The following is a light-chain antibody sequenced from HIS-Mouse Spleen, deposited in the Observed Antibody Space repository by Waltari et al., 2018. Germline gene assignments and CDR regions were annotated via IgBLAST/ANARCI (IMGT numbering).Light chain of an antibody. CDR1: QGIRIY. V-gene: IGKV1-9*01. Sequence: DIQLTQSPSVLSASVGYRVTTTSPASQGIRIYLSWYQQKPGKAPKLLIYAASTLQSGVPSRFSGSGSGTEFTLTISSLQPEDFATYYCQQLNSYPPTFGQGTKVEIK. CDR2: AAS. J-gene: IGKJ1*01. CDR3: QQLNSYPPT.